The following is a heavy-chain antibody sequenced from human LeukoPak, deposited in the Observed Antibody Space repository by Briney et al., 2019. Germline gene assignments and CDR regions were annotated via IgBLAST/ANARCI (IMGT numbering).Heavy chain of an antibody. CDR3: ARSAADYGDYYFDY. CDR1: GFTFSSYW. V-gene: IGHV3-7*01. Sequence: GGSLRLSCAASGFTFSSYWMSWVRQAPGKGLEWVANIKQDGSEKYYVDSVKGRFTISRDNAKNSLYLQMNSLRAKDTAVYYCARSAADYGDYYFDYWGQGTLVTVSS. D-gene: IGHD4-17*01. CDR2: IKQDGSEK. J-gene: IGHJ4*02.